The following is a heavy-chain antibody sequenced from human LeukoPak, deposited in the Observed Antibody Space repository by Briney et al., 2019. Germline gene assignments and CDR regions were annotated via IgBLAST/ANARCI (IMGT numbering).Heavy chain of an antibody. D-gene: IGHD6-19*01. V-gene: IGHV3-23*01. CDR1: GFTFGNYA. Sequence: PGGSLRLSCAASGFTFGNYAMNWVRQAPGRGLEWVSAISGTGGSTYYADSVKGRFTISRDNAKNALYLQMNSLKTEDTAVYYCTAGLGSSDHDYWGQGTLVTVSS. J-gene: IGHJ4*02. CDR2: ISGTGGST. CDR3: TAGLGSSDHDY.